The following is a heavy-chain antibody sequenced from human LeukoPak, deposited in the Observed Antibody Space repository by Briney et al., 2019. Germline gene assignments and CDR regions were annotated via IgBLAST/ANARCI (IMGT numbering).Heavy chain of an antibody. CDR1: GFSFSTYS. CDR3: ATDSPETAPFDY. V-gene: IGHV3-48*04. D-gene: IGHD1-1*01. Sequence: GGSLRLSCTASGFSFSTYSMNWVRQAPGKGLEWVSYIVGSSSNIYYADSVKGRFTISRDNAKNSLYLQMDSLRAEDTAVYSWATDSPETAPFDYGGQGPLVPASS. J-gene: IGHJ4*02. CDR2: IVGSSSNI.